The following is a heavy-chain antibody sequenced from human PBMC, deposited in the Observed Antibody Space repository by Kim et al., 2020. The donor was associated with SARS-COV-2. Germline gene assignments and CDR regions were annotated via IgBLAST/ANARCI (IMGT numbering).Heavy chain of an antibody. CDR2: IKQDGSEK. V-gene: IGHV3-7*01. J-gene: IGHJ5*02. D-gene: IGHD3-10*01. Sequence: GGSLRLSCAASGFTFSSYWMSWVRQAPGKGLEWVANIKQDGSEKYYVDSVKGRFTISRDNAKNSLYLQMNSLRAEDTAVYYCASYGSGSYYKLGQFDPWGQGTLVTVSS. CDR1: GFTFSSYW. CDR3: ASYGSGSYYKLGQFDP.